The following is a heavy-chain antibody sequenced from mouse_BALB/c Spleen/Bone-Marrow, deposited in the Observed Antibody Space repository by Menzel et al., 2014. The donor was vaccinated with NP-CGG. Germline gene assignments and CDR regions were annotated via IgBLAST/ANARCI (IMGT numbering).Heavy chain of an antibody. D-gene: IGHD2-1*01. J-gene: IGHJ3*01. CDR1: GFTFTDYY. CDR3: ARDYGNYVRFAY. CDR2: IRNKANGYTT. V-gene: IGHV7-3*02. Sequence: EVKVVESGGGLVQPGGSLRLSCATSGFTFTDYYMSWVRQPPGKALEWLGSIRNKANGYTTEYSASVKGRFTISRDNSQSILYLQMNTLRAEDSATYYCARDYGNYVRFAYWGQGTLVTVSA.